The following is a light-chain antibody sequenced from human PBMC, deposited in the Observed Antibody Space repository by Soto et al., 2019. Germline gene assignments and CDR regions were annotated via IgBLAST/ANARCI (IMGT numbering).Light chain of an antibody. V-gene: IGLV2-14*01. CDR2: EVN. CDR1: SSDIGRYNY. J-gene: IGLJ1*01. CDR3: TSCITAKNRCV. Sequence: QSALTQPASVSGSPGQSITISCTGTSSDIGRYNYVSWFQQNPGKVPKLVIFEVNYRPSGVSDRFSGSKSGNTASLTITGLQAEDEADYSCTSCITAKNRCVLGSGTKVTVL.